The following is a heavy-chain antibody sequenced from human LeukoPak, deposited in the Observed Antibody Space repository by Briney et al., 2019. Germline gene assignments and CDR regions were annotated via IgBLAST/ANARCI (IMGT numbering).Heavy chain of an antibody. V-gene: IGHV4-59*01. CDR2: IYYSGST. CDR3: ARGAVTRDLYYYYYYMDV. CDR1: GGSISGYY. Sequence: SETLSLTCTVSGGSISGYYWSWIRQPPGKGLEWIGYIYYSGSTNYNPSLKSRVTISVDTSKNQFSLKLSSVTAADTAVYYCARGAVTRDLYYYYYYMDVWGKGTTVTVSS. D-gene: IGHD4-17*01. J-gene: IGHJ6*03.